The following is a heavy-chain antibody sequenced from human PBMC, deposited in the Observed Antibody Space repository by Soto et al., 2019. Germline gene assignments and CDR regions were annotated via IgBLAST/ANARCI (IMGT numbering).Heavy chain of an antibody. CDR3: ASLDGSGWYAFDI. Sequence: GGSLRLSCAASGFTFNDYYMSWIRQAPGKGLEWVSYISSSGSTIYYADSVKGRFTISRDNAKNSLYLQMNSLRAEDTAVYYCASLDGSGWYAFDIWGQGTMVTVSS. V-gene: IGHV3-11*01. CDR2: ISSSGSTI. CDR1: GFTFNDYY. J-gene: IGHJ3*02. D-gene: IGHD3-3*01.